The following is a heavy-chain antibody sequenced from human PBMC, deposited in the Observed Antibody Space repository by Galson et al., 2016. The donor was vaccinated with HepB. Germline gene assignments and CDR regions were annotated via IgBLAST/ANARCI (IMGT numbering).Heavy chain of an antibody. J-gene: IGHJ2*01. CDR1: GYTFTNYD. Sequence: SVKVSCKASGYTFTNYDINWVRQAAGQGLEWMAWMNPNSGSTGCAQKFQGRVTLTRDTSISTAYMELTSLTSEDTAVYYCARVSSGTYFRYWYFDLWGRGTLATVSS. V-gene: IGHV1-8*02. D-gene: IGHD1-26*01. CDR2: MNPNSGST. CDR3: ARVSSGTYFRYWYFDL.